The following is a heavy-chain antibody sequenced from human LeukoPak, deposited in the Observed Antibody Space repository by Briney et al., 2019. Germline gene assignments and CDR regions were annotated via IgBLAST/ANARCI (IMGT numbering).Heavy chain of an antibody. Sequence: GASVKVSCKASGYTFTSYYMHWVRQAPGQGLEWIGRIIPILGIANYAQKFQGRVTITADKSTSTAYMELSSLRSEDTAVYYCARDRSVVVPAAMVTDYYYYGMDVWGQGTTVTVSS. J-gene: IGHJ6*02. CDR3: ARDRSVVVPAAMVTDYYYYGMDV. CDR2: IIPILGIA. V-gene: IGHV1-69*04. CDR1: GYTFTSYY. D-gene: IGHD2-2*01.